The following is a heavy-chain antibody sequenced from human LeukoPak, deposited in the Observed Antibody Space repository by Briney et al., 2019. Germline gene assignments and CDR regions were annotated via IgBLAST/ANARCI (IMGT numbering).Heavy chain of an antibody. D-gene: IGHD1-14*01. V-gene: IGHV3-23*01. CDR1: GFTFASYA. J-gene: IGHJ6*02. Sequence: GGSLRLSCAASGFTFASYAMSWVRQAPGKGLEWVSGISGTTSGTYYADSVKGRFTISRDNSKNTLFLQVNSLRAEDTAVYYCAKVRTYFYHGLDVWGQGTTVTVSS. CDR2: ISGTTSGT. CDR3: AKVRTYFYHGLDV.